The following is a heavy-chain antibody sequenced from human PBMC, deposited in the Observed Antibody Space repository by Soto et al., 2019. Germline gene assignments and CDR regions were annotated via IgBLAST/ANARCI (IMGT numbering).Heavy chain of an antibody. Sequence: QVQLVQSGAEVKKPGASVKVSCKASGYTFTSSDIYWVRQATGQGLEWMGWMNTNSGNTGYAQKYQGRVTMTRNTYISTAYMEPSSPRSEDTAVYYGAREYSSGWSKDWSQGTLVTVSS. CDR1: GYTFTSSD. D-gene: IGHD6-19*01. CDR3: AREYSSGWSKD. V-gene: IGHV1-8*01. J-gene: IGHJ4*02. CDR2: MNTNSGNT.